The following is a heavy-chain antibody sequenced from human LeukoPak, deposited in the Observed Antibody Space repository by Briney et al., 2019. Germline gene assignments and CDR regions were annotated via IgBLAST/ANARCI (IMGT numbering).Heavy chain of an antibody. Sequence: ASVKVSCKASGYTFTSYAMNWVRQAPGQGLEWMGWINPNSGGTNYAQKFQGRVTMTRDTSISTAYMELSRLRSDDTAVYYCARVGYSGNPYYYYYMDVWGKGTTVTVSS. J-gene: IGHJ6*03. CDR2: INPNSGGT. CDR1: GYTFTSYA. CDR3: ARVGYSGNPYYYYYMDV. V-gene: IGHV1-2*02. D-gene: IGHD1-26*01.